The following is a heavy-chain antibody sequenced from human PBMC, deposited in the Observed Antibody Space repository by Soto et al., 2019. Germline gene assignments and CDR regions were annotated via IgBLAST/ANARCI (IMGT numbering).Heavy chain of an antibody. CDR2: ISGSGGST. J-gene: IGHJ4*02. V-gene: IGHV3-23*01. Sequence: EVQLLESGGGLVQPGGSLRLSCAASGFTFSSYAMSWVRQAPGQGLEWVSAISGSGGSTYYADSVKGRFTISRDNSKNTLYLQMNSRRAEETAVYYCARSLAAAPPPYDDWGQGTLVTVSS. CDR3: ARSLAAAPPPYDD. D-gene: IGHD6-13*01. CDR1: GFTFSSYA.